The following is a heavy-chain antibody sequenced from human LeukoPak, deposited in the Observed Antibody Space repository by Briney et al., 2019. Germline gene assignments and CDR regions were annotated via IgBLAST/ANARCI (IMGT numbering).Heavy chain of an antibody. Sequence: PSETLSLTCAVYGGSFSGYYWSWIRQPPGKGLEWIGEINHSGSTNYNPSLKSRVTISVDTSKNQFSLKLSSVTAADTTIFYCARSHYYDSSGSHNNWFDPWGQGTLVTVSS. D-gene: IGHD3-22*01. CDR3: ARSHYYDSSGSHNNWFDP. J-gene: IGHJ5*02. CDR2: INHSGST. CDR1: GGSFSGYY. V-gene: IGHV4-34*01.